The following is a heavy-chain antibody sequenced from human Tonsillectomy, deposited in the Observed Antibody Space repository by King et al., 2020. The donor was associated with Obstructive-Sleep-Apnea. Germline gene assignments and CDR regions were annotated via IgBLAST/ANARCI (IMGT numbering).Heavy chain of an antibody. CDR2: IDPSDSYS. Sequence: VQLVESGGEVKKPGESLRIFCKGSGYSFTNYWINWVRQMPGKGLEWMGTIDPSDSYSNYSPSFRGHVTISADKSISTAYLQWSSLKASDTAMYYCARRLSGAYSGWYSVPFDYWGQGTLVTVSS. CDR1: GYSFTNYW. J-gene: IGHJ4*02. D-gene: IGHD6-19*01. V-gene: IGHV5-10-1*03. CDR3: ARRLSGAYSGWYSVPFDY.